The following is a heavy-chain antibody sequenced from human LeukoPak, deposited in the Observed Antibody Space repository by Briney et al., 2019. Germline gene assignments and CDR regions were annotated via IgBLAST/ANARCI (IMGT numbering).Heavy chain of an antibody. CDR3: ARGKTEYVVVIADTLDI. D-gene: IGHD2-21*01. Sequence: GASVKVSCKASGYTFTSYGISWVRQAPGQGLEWMGWISAYNGNTNYAQKLQGRVTMTTDTSTSTAYMELRSLRSDDTAVYYCARGKTEYVVVIADTLDIWGQGTMVTVSS. J-gene: IGHJ3*02. V-gene: IGHV1-18*01. CDR2: ISAYNGNT. CDR1: GYTFTSYG.